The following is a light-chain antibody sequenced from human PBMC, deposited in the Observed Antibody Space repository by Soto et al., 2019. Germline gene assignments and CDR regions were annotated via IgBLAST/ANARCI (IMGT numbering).Light chain of an antibody. J-gene: IGKJ1*01. CDR1: QSVSTW. Sequence: DIQMHLSRSTPAASVGGTVTITCRASQSVSTWLAWYQQTPGKAPKLLMYDASTLESGAPARFSGSGSGIEFTLTISSLQPEDLATYHCQEYKTWTFGQGTKVDIK. CDR3: QEYKTWT. CDR2: DAS. V-gene: IGKV1-5*01.